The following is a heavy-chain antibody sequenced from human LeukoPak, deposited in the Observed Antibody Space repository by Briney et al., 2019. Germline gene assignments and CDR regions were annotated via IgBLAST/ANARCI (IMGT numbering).Heavy chain of an antibody. D-gene: IGHD1-26*01. V-gene: IGHV4-59*01. Sequence: SETPSLTCTISGASISDYFWSWVRQPPGKGLEWIGYVFYSGSTTYNPSLNSRVTISMDTSRSQFSLRLSSVTAADTAVYYCASFSGSYFFDYWGPGNLVTVSS. CDR3: ASFSGSYFFDY. CDR2: VFYSGST. J-gene: IGHJ4*02. CDR1: GASISDYF.